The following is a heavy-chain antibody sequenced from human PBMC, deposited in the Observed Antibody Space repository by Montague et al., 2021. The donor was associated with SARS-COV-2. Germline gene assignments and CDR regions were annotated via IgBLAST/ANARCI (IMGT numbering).Heavy chain of an antibody. V-gene: IGHV3-30*03. CDR2: ISYDGSNK. Sequence: SLRLSCAASGFIFGDYWMSWVRQAPGKGLEWVAVISYDGSNKYYADSVKGRFTISRDNSKNTLYLQMNSLRAEDTAVYYCARDRRFLEWLPTLGCFDPWGQGTLVTVSS. CDR3: ARDRRFLEWLPTLGCFDP. D-gene: IGHD3-3*01. J-gene: IGHJ5*02. CDR1: GFIFGDYW.